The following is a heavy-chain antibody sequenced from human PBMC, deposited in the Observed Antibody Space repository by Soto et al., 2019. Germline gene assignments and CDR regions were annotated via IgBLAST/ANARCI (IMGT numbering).Heavy chain of an antibody. D-gene: IGHD6-6*01. CDR2: INPNSGGT. CDR3: ARVNRIAARPGFDL. Sequence: ASVKVSCKASGYTFTGYYMHWVRQAPGQGLEWMGWINPNSGGTNYAQKFQGRVTMTRDTSISTAYMELSRLRSDDTAVYYCARVNRIAARPGFDLWGQGTLVTVSS. CDR1: GYTFTGYY. J-gene: IGHJ5*02. V-gene: IGHV1-2*02.